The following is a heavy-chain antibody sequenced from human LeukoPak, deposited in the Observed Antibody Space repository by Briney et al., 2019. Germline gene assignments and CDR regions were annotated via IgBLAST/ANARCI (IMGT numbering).Heavy chain of an antibody. CDR1: GFTFSSYG. CDR2: SNSDGSST. D-gene: IGHD6-13*01. J-gene: IGHJ5*02. CDR3: ARGGRYSTDNWFDP. Sequence: GGSLRLSGAASGFTFSSYGMHWVRQAPGKGLVWVSRSNSDGSSTSYADSVKGRFTISRDNAKNTVYLQMNSLRAEDTAVYYCARGGRYSTDNWFDPWGQGTLVTVSS. V-gene: IGHV3-74*01.